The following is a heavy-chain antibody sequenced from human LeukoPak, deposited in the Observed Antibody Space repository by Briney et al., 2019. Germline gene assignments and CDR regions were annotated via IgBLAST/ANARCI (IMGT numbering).Heavy chain of an antibody. CDR3: ARDTQLYYMDV. D-gene: IGHD1-1*01. J-gene: IGHJ6*03. Sequence: GGSLRLSCAASGFMFNNYDLHWVRQAPGKGLEWVAVTSYDGSNKYYADSVKGRFTISRDNSKNTLYLQMNSLRAEDTAVYYCARDTQLYYMDVWGKGTTVTVSS. CDR2: TSYDGSNK. CDR1: GFMFNNYD. V-gene: IGHV3-30*03.